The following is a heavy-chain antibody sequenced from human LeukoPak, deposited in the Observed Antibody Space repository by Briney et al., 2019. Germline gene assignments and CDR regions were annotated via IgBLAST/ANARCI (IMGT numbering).Heavy chain of an antibody. CDR3: ARDPLAVAGTFEFDP. CDR1: GGSISSSSCY. D-gene: IGHD6-19*01. J-gene: IGHJ5*02. Sequence: SETLSFNCTVSGGSISSSSCYWGWLRQPPGKGLEWIGSIYYSGSTYYNPSLKSRVTISVDTSKNQFSLKLSSVTAADTAVYYCARDPLAVAGTFEFDPWGQGTLVTVSS. CDR2: IYYSGST. V-gene: IGHV4-39*07.